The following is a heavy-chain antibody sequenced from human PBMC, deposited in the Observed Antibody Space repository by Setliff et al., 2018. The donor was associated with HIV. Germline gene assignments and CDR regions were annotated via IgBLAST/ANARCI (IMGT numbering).Heavy chain of an antibody. Sequence: ASVKVSCKASGYTFTDYYIHWVQQAPGKGLEWMGRVDPEDGETTYAEKFQGRITITADTYTDTAYLELSSLRSEDSAFYYCTTPLDSSGYFGSDYFDYWGQGALVTVSS. D-gene: IGHD3-22*01. J-gene: IGHJ4*02. CDR2: VDPEDGET. V-gene: IGHV1-69-2*01. CDR1: GYTFTDYY. CDR3: TTPLDSSGYFGSDYFDY.